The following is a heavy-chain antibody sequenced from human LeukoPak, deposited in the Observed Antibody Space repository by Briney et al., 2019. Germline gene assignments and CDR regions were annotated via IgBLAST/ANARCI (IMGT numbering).Heavy chain of an antibody. CDR1: LDSTTSNF. J-gene: IGHJ5*02. CDR3: ARGGPVGATTRFGP. CDR2: IHRSGSP. D-gene: IGHD1-26*01. V-gene: IGHV4-4*02. Sequence: SETLSLTCTVSLDSTTSNFWSWVRQPPGKGLEWIGEIHRSGSPNYNPSLQSRVTISIDRSRNQIALELSSVTAADTAVYYCARGGPVGATTRFGPWGQGTLVTVSS.